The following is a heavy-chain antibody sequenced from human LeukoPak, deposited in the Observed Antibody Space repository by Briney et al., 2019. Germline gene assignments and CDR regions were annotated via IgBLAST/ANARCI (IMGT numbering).Heavy chain of an antibody. CDR1: GGTFSSYA. D-gene: IGHD6-19*01. Sequence: SVKVSCKASGGTFSSYAISWVRQAPGQGLEWMGRIIPILGIANYAQKFQGRVTITADKSTSTAYMELSSLRSEDTAVYYCARGEDSSGWCDYWGQGTLVTVSS. CDR3: ARGEDSSGWCDY. J-gene: IGHJ4*02. V-gene: IGHV1-69*04. CDR2: IIPILGIA.